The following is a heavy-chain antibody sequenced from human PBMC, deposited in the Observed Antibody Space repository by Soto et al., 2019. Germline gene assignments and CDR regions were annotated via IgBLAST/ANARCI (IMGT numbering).Heavy chain of an antibody. CDR1: GFTFNNYG. CDR3: AKDLGTVTTSFDY. D-gene: IGHD4-17*01. Sequence: GGSLRLSCAASGFTFNNYGIHWVRQAPGKGLEWVAVIWYDGSNENYADSVKGRFTISRDNSKNTLYLQMNSLRAEDTAVYYCAKDLGTVTTSFDYWGQGTLVTVSS. V-gene: IGHV3-33*06. CDR2: IWYDGSNE. J-gene: IGHJ4*02.